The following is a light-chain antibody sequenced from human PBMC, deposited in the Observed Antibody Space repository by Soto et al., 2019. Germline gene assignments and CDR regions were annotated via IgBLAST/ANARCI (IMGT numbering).Light chain of an antibody. J-gene: IGLJ1*01. Sequence: QSVLTQPASVSGSPGQSIAISFTGTSSHIGGYNYVSWYQQHPGKAPKLIIYDVSNRPSGISTRFSGSKSGNTASLTICGLQAEEEADYECRSYTTSPSYVFGTETK. CDR1: SSHIGGYNY. CDR2: DVS. CDR3: RSYTTSPSYV. V-gene: IGLV2-14*03.